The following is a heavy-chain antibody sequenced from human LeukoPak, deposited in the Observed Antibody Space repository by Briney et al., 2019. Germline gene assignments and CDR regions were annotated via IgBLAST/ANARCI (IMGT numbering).Heavy chain of an antibody. CDR2: ISSSGSTI. J-gene: IGHJ3*02. CDR3: ARDYHYYDSSGYSLLCAFDI. V-gene: IGHV3-48*03. Sequence: GGSLRLSCAASGFTFSSYEMNWVRQAPGKGLEWVSYISSSGSTIYYADSVKGRFTISRDNAKNSLYLQMNSLRAEDTAVYYCARDYHYYDSSGYSLLCAFDIWGQGTMVTVSS. D-gene: IGHD3-22*01. CDR1: GFTFSSYE.